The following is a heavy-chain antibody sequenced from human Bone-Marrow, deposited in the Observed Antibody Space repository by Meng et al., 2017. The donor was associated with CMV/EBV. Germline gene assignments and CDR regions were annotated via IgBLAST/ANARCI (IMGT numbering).Heavy chain of an antibody. CDR2: ISGSGGST. D-gene: IGHD4-17*01. V-gene: IGHV3-23*01. CDR3: AKDDYGDYTDY. CDR1: GFTFSRYA. J-gene: IGHJ4*02. Sequence: LSCAASGFTFSRYAMSWVRQAPGKGLEWVSAISGSGGSTYYADSVKGRFTISRDNSKNTLYLQMNSLRAEDTAVYYCAKDDYGDYTDYWGQGTLVTVSS.